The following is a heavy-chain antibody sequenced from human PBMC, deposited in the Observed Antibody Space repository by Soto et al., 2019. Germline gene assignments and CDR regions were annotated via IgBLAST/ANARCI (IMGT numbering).Heavy chain of an antibody. D-gene: IGHD3-3*01. Sequence: ASVKVSCKASGYTFTSYGISWVRQAPGQGLEWMGWISTYNGNTNYAQKLQGRVTMTTDTSTSTAYMELRSLRSDDTAVYYCARDFYDFWSGRWGDYYYYGMDVWGQGTTVTVSS. J-gene: IGHJ6*02. CDR3: ARDFYDFWSGRWGDYYYYGMDV. CDR2: ISTYNGNT. CDR1: GYTFTSYG. V-gene: IGHV1-18*04.